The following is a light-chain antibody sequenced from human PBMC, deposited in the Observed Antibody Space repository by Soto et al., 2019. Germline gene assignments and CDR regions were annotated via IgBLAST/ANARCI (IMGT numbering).Light chain of an antibody. CDR2: GNS. V-gene: IGLV1-40*01. CDR1: SSNIGAGYD. J-gene: IGLJ2*01. CDR3: QSYDTRLSGHVV. Sequence: QSVLTQPPSVSGAPGQRVTISCTGSSSNIGAGYDVHWYRQLPGTVPKLLIYGNSNRPSGVPDRFSGSKSGTSASLAITGLQVEDEADYYCQSYDTRLSGHVVFGGGTKLTVL.